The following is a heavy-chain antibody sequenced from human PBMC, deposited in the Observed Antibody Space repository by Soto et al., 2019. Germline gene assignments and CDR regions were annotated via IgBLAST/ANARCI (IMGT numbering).Heavy chain of an antibody. Sequence: GGSLRLSCAASGFTVSSNYMSWVRQAPGKGLEWVSVIYSGGSTYYADSVKGRFTISRDNSKNTLYLQMNSLRAEDTAVYCCARERQLSYGMGVWGQGTTGTVSS. D-gene: IGHD6-6*01. J-gene: IGHJ6*02. CDR3: ARERQLSYGMGV. CDR2: IYSGGST. V-gene: IGHV3-53*01. CDR1: GFTVSSNY.